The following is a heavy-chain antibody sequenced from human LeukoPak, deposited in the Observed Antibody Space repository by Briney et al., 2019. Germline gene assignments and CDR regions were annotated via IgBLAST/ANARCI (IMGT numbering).Heavy chain of an antibody. J-gene: IGHJ3*02. CDR1: GFTFGDYA. CDR3: DKDGVGGSCWGDAIDI. V-gene: IGHV3-49*04. Sequence: PGRSLRLSCVVSGFTFGDYAISCGPQASGKGLEWVGVIRSTAYGGTTEYAASVKSRFSISRDDSKSIAYLQMNSPRTNAMPLFSCDKDGVGGSCWGDAIDIWGQGTMVTVSS. CDR2: IRSTAYGGTT. D-gene: IGHD2-15*01.